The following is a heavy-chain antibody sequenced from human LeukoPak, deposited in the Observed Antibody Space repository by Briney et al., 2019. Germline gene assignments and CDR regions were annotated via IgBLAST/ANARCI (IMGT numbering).Heavy chain of an antibody. V-gene: IGHV1-69*04. CDR3: ARAHIVASTTSTPFDY. D-gene: IGHD5-12*01. Sequence: SVKVSCKASGRTFTSYAISWVRQAPGQGLEWMGRIIPILVIANYAQKFQGRVTITPGKSTSTAYMELSRLRSDDTAVYYCARAHIVASTTSTPFDYWGQGTLFTVSS. CDR2: IIPILVIA. J-gene: IGHJ4*02. CDR1: GRTFTSYA.